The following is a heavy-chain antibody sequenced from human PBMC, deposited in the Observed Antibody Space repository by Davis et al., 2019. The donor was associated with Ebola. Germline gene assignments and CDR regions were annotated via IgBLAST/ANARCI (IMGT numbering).Heavy chain of an antibody. V-gene: IGHV1-8*01. D-gene: IGHD5/OR15-5a*01. Sequence: ASVKVSCKTSGYTFTTYDIHWVRQATGQGLEWMGWMTPNSGNTAYAQKFQGRVTLTRDTSTNTAYMEMRSLTSEDTAVYYCATSKNIVSTPFDYWGQGTLVTVSS. CDR1: GYTFTTYD. J-gene: IGHJ4*02. CDR3: ATSKNIVSTPFDY. CDR2: MTPNSGNT.